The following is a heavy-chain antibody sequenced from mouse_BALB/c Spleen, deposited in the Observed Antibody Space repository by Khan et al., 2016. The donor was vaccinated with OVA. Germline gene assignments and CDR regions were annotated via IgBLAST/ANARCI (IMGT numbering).Heavy chain of an antibody. J-gene: IGHJ4*01. Sequence: QVQLKESGPGLVAPSQSLSITCTVSGFSLSNYGVNWVRQPPGKGLEWLGIIWAGGSTNYNSALMSKLSIRKDNAKSHVFLKMNSLHTDDTSMYYCARETAYYGNYEAMDYWGQGTSVTVSS. CDR3: ARETAYYGNYEAMDY. V-gene: IGHV2-9*02. CDR2: IWAGGST. D-gene: IGHD2-10*01. CDR1: GFSLSNYG.